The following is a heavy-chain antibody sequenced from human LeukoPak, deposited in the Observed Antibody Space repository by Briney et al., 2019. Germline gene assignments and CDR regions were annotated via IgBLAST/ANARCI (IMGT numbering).Heavy chain of an antibody. CDR1: GFTFNNYN. CDR2: ITTSGTYI. D-gene: IGHD4-17*01. CDR3: ARDGGEGCDYGDYGEGYFDY. Sequence: GGSLRLSCATSGFTFNNYNMNWVRQAPGRALEWVSSITTSGTYIFYADSVKGRFTISRDNAKNSLYLQMNSLGPEDTALYYCARDGGEGCDYGDYGEGYFDYWGQGTLVTVSS. J-gene: IGHJ4*02. V-gene: IGHV3-21*04.